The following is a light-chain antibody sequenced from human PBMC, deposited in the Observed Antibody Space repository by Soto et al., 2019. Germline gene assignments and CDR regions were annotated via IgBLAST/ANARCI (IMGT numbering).Light chain of an antibody. J-gene: IGLJ1*01. V-gene: IGLV1-47*01. CDR2: RNS. Sequence: QSVLTQPPSASGTPGQRVTISCSGSASTIGRNYVYWYQQLPGTAPKLLIYRNSQRPSGVPDRFSGSKSGTSASLAISGLRSEDEADYYCAAWDDNLSGFYVFGDGTKVTV. CDR3: AAWDDNLSGFYV. CDR1: ASTIGRNY.